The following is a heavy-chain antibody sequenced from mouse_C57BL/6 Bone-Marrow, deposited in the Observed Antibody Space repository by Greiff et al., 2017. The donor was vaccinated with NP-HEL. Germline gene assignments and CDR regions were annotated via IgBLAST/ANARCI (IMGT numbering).Heavy chain of an antibody. CDR2: IYPGNSDT. D-gene: IGHD2-5*01. Sequence: VQLQQSGTVLARPGASVKMSCKTSGYTFTSYWMHWVKQRPGQGLEWIGAIYPGNSDTSYNQKFKGKAKLTAVTSASTAYMELSSLTNEDSAVDYCTKVPYYSKGYYAMDYWGQGTSVTVSS. V-gene: IGHV1-5*01. CDR1: GYTFTSYW. J-gene: IGHJ4*01. CDR3: TKVPYYSKGYYAMDY.